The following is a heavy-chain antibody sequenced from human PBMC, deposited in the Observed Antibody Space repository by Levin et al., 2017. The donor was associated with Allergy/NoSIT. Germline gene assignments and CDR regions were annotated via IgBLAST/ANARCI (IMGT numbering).Heavy chain of an antibody. CDR3: ARGGSGVDY. J-gene: IGHJ4*02. CDR1: GFTFSSYG. D-gene: IGHD7-27*01. V-gene: IGHV3-33*01. Sequence: PGESLKISCAASGFTFSSYGMHWVRQAPGKGLEWVAVIWYDGSNKYYADSVKGRFTISRDNSKNTLYLQMNSLRAEDTAVYYCARGGSGVDYWGQGTLVTVSS. CDR2: IWYDGSNK.